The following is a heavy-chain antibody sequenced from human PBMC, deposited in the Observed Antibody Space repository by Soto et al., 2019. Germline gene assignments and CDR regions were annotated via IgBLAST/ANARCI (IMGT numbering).Heavy chain of an antibody. J-gene: IGHJ4*02. D-gene: IGHD2-2*01. CDR2: TSNSGST. CDR3: ARGGGSTKVDY. V-gene: IGHV4-31*03. CDR1: GGSITSSGYY. Sequence: QVQLQESGPGLVKPSQTLSLTCTVSGGSITSSGYYWSWIRQHPGEGLEWIGFTSNSGSTSYNPSLTSRVTKSVDTSSNQFSLNLKSVTAADTAVYYCARGGGSTKVDYWGQGTRVTVSP.